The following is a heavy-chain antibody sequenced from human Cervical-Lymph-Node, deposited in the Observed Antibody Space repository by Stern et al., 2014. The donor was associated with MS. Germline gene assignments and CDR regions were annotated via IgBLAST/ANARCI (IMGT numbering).Heavy chain of an antibody. CDR3: TKGGESTSDS. Sequence: EVHLVESGGGLVQPGRSLRLSCAASGFIFDDYAMHWVRQAPGKGLEWVSTISWNSAIIGYADSVKGRFTISRDNAKNSLYLQMDSLRAEDTAFYYCTKGGESTSDSWGQGTLVTVSP. J-gene: IGHJ4*02. CDR2: ISWNSAII. V-gene: IGHV3-9*01. D-gene: IGHD4-17*01. CDR1: GFIFDDYA.